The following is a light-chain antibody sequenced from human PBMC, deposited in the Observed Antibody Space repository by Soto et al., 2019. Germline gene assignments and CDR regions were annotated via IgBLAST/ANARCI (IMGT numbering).Light chain of an antibody. J-gene: IGKJ2*01. CDR1: QSVSSY. Sequence: EIVLTQSPATLSLSPGERATLSCRTSQSVSSYLAWYQQKPGQAPRLLIYDASNRATGIPARFSGSGSGTDFTLNISSLEPEDFAVYYCHQRSNWPRTVGQGTKLEIK. CDR3: HQRSNWPRT. V-gene: IGKV3-11*01. CDR2: DAS.